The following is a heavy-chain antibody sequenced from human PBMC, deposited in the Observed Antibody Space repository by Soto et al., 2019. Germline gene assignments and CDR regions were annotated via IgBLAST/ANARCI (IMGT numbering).Heavy chain of an antibody. V-gene: IGHV3-33*01. Sequence: PGGSLRLSCAASGFTFSSYGMHWVRQAPGKGLEWVAVIWYDGSNKYYADSVKGRFTISRDNSKNTLYLQMNSLRAEDTAAYYCARDTLFKWLDYYYGMDVWGQGTTVTVSS. CDR3: ARDTLFKWLDYYYGMDV. CDR1: GFTFSSYG. D-gene: IGHD2-8*01. CDR2: IWYDGSNK. J-gene: IGHJ6*02.